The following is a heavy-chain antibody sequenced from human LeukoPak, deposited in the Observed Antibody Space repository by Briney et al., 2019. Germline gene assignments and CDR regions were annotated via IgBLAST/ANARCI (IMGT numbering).Heavy chain of an antibody. V-gene: IGHV3-23*01. CDR1: GFTFDDYG. J-gene: IGHJ6*03. CDR3: AKDRTGYSGYGYYYYYMDV. CDR2: ISASGVGT. Sequence: PGGSLRLSCAASGFTFDDYGMSWVRQAPGKGLEWVSGISASGVGTYYADSVKGRFTISRDNSKNTLYLQMDSLRAEDTALYYCAKDRTGYSGYGYYYYYMDVWGKGTTVTVSS. D-gene: IGHD5-12*01.